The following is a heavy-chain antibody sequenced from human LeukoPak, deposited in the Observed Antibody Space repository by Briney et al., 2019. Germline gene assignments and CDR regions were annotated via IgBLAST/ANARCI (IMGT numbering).Heavy chain of an antibody. Sequence: GGSLRLSCAASGFTFSDYSMNWVRQAPGKGLEWVANIKQDGSEKYYVDSVKGRFTISRDNAKNSLYLQMNSLRAEDTAVYYCARDSSSWYGGYWGQGTLVTVSS. CDR3: ARDSSSWYGGY. J-gene: IGHJ4*02. CDR1: GFTFSDYS. D-gene: IGHD6-13*01. V-gene: IGHV3-7*01. CDR2: IKQDGSEK.